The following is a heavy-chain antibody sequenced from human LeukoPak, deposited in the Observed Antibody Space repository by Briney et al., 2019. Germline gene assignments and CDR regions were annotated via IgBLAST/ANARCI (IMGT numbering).Heavy chain of an antibody. V-gene: IGHV3-74*01. CDR1: GFTFRNYL. J-gene: IGHJ3*01. CDR2: INQDESKA. D-gene: IGHD5-24*01. CDR3: GRGGDGIDF. Sequence: GGSLRLSCAVSGFTFRNYLMHWVRQAPGQGLVWVSRINQDESKAYADSVRGRFTVSRDNAKNMLYLHLSGLRAEDTAVYFCGRGGDGIDFWGQGTTVIVSS.